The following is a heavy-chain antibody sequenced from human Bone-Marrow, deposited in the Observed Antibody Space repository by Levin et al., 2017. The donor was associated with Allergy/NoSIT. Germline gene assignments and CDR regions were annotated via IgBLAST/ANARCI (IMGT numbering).Heavy chain of an antibody. CDR3: ARTQLGTTYALDV. CDR1: GYTFSDYW. Sequence: NRGESLKISCKGTGYTFSDYWIAWVRQMPGKGLEWMGMVYPSPGDSSTRFSPSFQGQVTFSADKSINTAYLQWSSLKASDTAMYYCARTQLGTTYALDVWGQGTTITVSA. V-gene: IGHV5-51*01. J-gene: IGHJ6*01. CDR2: VYPSPGDSST. D-gene: IGHD5-24*01.